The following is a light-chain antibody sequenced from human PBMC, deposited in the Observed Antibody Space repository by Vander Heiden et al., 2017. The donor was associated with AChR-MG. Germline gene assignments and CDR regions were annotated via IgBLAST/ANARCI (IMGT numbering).Light chain of an antibody. CDR2: DAS. Sequence: DIRMTQSPSSLSASVGDTVTITCQASQDISNFLSWYQQKPGKAPKLMIYDASDLETGVPSRFSGAGSGTHFTFTVTNLQPEDFATYYCQQEDDLPLTFGGGTKVVIK. J-gene: IGKJ4*01. CDR3: QQEDDLPLT. V-gene: IGKV1-33*01. CDR1: QDISNF.